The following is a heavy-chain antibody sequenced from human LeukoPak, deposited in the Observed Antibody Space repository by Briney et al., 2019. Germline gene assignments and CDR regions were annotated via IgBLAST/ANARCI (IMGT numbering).Heavy chain of an antibody. CDR3: ARIPSYCSGGSCYYFDY. J-gene: IGHJ4*02. V-gene: IGHV4-31*03. D-gene: IGHD2-15*01. CDR1: GGSISSGGYS. CDR2: IYYSGST. Sequence: SETLSLTCTVSGGSISSGGYSWSWIRQHPGKGLEWIGYIYYSGSTYYNPSLKSRVTISVDTSKNQFSLKLSSVTAADTAVYYCARIPSYCSGGSCYYFDYWGQGTLVTVSS.